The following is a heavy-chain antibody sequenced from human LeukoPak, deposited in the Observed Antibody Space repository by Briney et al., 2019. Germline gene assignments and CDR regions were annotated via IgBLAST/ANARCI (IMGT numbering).Heavy chain of an antibody. V-gene: IGHV3-7*01. CDR1: GFTFSSYW. J-gene: IGHJ5*02. D-gene: IGHD1-26*01. CDR3: ARDKVVGATWFDP. Sequence: AGGSLRFSCAASGFTFSSYWMAWVRQAPGKRPEWVANIKQDGSEKYYVDSVKGRFTISRDNAKNSLYLQMNSLRAEDTAMYYCARDKVVGATWFDPWGQGTLVTVSS. CDR2: IKQDGSEK.